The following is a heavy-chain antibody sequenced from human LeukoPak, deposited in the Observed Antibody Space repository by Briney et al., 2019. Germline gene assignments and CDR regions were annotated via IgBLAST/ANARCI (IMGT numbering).Heavy chain of an antibody. CDR2: MNPNSGNT. J-gene: IGHJ3*02. Sequence: ASVKVSCKASGYTFTSYDINWVRQATGQGLEWMGWMNPNSGNTGYAQKFQGRVTMTRNTSISTAYMELSSLRSEDTAVYHCARPILGARDAFDIWGQGTMVTVSS. CDR1: GYTFTSYD. D-gene: IGHD1-26*01. V-gene: IGHV1-8*01. CDR3: ARPILGARDAFDI.